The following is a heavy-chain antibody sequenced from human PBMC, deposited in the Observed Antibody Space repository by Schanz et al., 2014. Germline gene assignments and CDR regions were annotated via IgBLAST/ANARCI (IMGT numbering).Heavy chain of an antibody. D-gene: IGHD3-16*01. CDR2: ISAYNGTT. CDR1: GGTFSSFG. J-gene: IGHJ2*01. V-gene: IGHV1-18*01. CDR3: VRVPSRDVSFDL. Sequence: VQLEQSGAEVKKPGSSVKVSCKASGGTFSSFGINWVRQAPGQGLEWMGWISAYNGTTNYAQKFQGRVTITRDTSASTAYMDLRSLRSDDTAHYYCVRVPSRDVSFDLWGRGTLVTVSS.